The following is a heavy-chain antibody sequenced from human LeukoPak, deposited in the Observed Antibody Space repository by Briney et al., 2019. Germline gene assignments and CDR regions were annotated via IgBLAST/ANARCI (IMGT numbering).Heavy chain of an antibody. J-gene: IGHJ4*02. D-gene: IGHD6-13*01. CDR3: AKDIAAVVNYYFDY. CDR1: GFTFDDYA. V-gene: IGHV3-9*03. CDR2: ISWNSGSI. Sequence: GGSLRLSCAASGFTFDDYAMHWVRQAPGKGLEWVSGISWNSGSIGYADSAKGRFTISRDNAKNSLYLQMNSLRAEDMALYYCAKDIAAVVNYYFDYWGQGTLVAVSS.